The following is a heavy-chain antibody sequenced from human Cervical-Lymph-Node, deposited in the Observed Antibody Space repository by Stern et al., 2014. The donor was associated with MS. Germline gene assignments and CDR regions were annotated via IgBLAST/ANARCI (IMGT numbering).Heavy chain of an antibody. V-gene: IGHV3-74*02. CDR3: TRGGSPFY. D-gene: IGHD1-26*01. CDR2: VNGDGSST. Sequence: EVQLVESGGGLVQPGGSLRLSCAASGFTFSSSWMNWVRQAPGKGLVWVSRVNGDGSSTTYADSVKGRFTVSRDNAKNTLYLQISSLRAEDTAVYYCTRGGSPFYWGQGALVTVSS. CDR1: GFTFSSSW. J-gene: IGHJ4*02.